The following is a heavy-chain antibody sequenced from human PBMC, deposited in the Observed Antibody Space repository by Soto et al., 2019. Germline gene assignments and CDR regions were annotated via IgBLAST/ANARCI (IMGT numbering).Heavy chain of an antibody. V-gene: IGHV1-2*04. Sequence: GASVKVSCKASGYTFTGYYMHWVRQAPGQGLEWIGWINPNSGGTNYAQKFQGWVTMTRDTSISTAYMELSRLRSDDTAVYYCARAGYCSGGSCYGPWAYYYYGMDVWGQGTTVTVSS. CDR3: ARAGYCSGGSCYGPWAYYYYGMDV. CDR1: GYTFTGYY. D-gene: IGHD2-15*01. CDR2: INPNSGGT. J-gene: IGHJ6*02.